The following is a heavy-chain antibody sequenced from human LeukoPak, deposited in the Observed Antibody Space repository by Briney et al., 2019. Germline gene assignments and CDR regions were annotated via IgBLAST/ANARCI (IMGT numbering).Heavy chain of an antibody. D-gene: IGHD5-12*01. V-gene: IGHV3-23*01. CDR3: AKEAGYSGYDYPDY. CDR2: ISDSGYSR. CDR1: GFTFSSYA. J-gene: IGHJ4*02. Sequence: GGSLRLSCAASGFTFSSYALSWVRQAPGKGLEWVSGISDSGYSRNYADSVKGRFTISRDNSKNTLYLQMNSLRVEDTAVYYCAKEAGYSGYDYPDYWGQGTLVTVSS.